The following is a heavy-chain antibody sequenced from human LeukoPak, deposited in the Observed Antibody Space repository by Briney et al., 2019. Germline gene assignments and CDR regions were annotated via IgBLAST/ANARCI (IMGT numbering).Heavy chain of an antibody. CDR2: INHSGST. Sequence: SETLSLTCTISGDSISSSSYYWSWIRQPPGKGLEWIGEINHSGSTNYNPSLKSRVTISVDTSKNQFSLKLSSVTAADTAVYYCARPYDPSWWGQGTLVTVSS. J-gene: IGHJ1*01. CDR1: GDSISSSSYY. CDR3: ARPYDPSW. D-gene: IGHD3-3*01. V-gene: IGHV4-39*07.